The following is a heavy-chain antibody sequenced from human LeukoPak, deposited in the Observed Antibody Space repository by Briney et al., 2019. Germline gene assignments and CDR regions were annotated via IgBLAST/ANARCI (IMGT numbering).Heavy chain of an antibody. Sequence: SVKVPCKASGFTSTNFAVQWVRQARGQRLEWIGWIIVGSGATKCAQDFQERVTITRDLSTSTLYMELRSLTSEDTAVYYCAADLSNPRMGASYLDSWGQGTLVTVSS. D-gene: IGHD3-16*01. CDR2: IIVGSGAT. CDR3: AADLSNPRMGASYLDS. J-gene: IGHJ4*02. CDR1: GFTSTNFA. V-gene: IGHV1-58*01.